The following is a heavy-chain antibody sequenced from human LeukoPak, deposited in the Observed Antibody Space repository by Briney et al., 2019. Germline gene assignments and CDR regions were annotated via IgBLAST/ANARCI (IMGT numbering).Heavy chain of an antibody. CDR2: IIPIFGTA. CDR3: ARDWVKVTESWFDP. V-gene: IGHV1-69*13. CDR1: GGTFSSYA. D-gene: IGHD2-21*02. Sequence: ASVKVSCKASGGTFSSYAISWVRQAPGQGLEWMGGIIPIFGTANYAQKFQGRVTITADESTSTAYMELSSLRSEDTAVYYCARDWVKVTESWFDPWGQGTLVTVSS. J-gene: IGHJ5*02.